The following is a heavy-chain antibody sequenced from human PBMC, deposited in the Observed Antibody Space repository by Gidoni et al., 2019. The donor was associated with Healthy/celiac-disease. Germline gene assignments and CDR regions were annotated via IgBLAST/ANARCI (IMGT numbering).Heavy chain of an antibody. CDR1: GFTFSDHS. J-gene: IGHJ6*02. CDR2: TRNKANSYTT. CDR3: ARAVRGYSYGFYYYGMDV. D-gene: IGHD5-18*01. Sequence: EVQLVESGGGLVQPGGSLRLSCAASGFTFSDHSLDWVRQAPGKGLEWVGRTRNKANSYTTEYAASVKGRFTISRDDSKNSLYLQMNSLKTEDTAVYYCARAVRGYSYGFYYYGMDVWGQGTTVTVSS. V-gene: IGHV3-72*01.